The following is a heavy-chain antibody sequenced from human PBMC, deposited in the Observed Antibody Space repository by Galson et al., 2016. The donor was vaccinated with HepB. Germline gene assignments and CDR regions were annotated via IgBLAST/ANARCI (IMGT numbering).Heavy chain of an antibody. D-gene: IGHD3-3*01. Sequence: SLRLSCAASGFTFSRYIMHWVRQAPGMGLEWVSSISSGNTYIYYADSVRGRFTISRDDAKNSLYLQMHSLRVEDTAVYYCVRDFSEWRSYWGQGVLVTVSS. J-gene: IGHJ4*02. CDR2: ISSGNTYI. CDR3: VRDFSEWRSY. CDR1: GFTFSRYI. V-gene: IGHV3-21*01.